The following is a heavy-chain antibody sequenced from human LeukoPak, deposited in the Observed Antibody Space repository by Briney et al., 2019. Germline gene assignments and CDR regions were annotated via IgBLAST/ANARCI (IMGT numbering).Heavy chain of an antibody. V-gene: IGHV3-33*01. CDR2: IWYDGSNK. D-gene: IGHD2-15*01. J-gene: IGHJ5*02. Sequence: GGSPRLSCAASGFTFSSYGMHWVRQAPGKGLEWVAVIWYDGSNKYYADSVKGRFTISRDNSKNTLYLQMNSLRAEDTAVYYCARDSSPGYCSGGSCLFDPWGQGTLVTVSS. CDR1: GFTFSSYG. CDR3: ARDSSPGYCSGGSCLFDP.